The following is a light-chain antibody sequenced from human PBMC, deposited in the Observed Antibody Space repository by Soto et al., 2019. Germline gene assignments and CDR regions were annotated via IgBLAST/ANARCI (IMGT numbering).Light chain of an antibody. V-gene: IGKV1-5*01. J-gene: IGKJ2*01. Sequence: DIQMTQSPSTLAASVGDRVTITCRPSQSIPTSLAWYQQKPGKAPKLLIYDASSLQSGVPSRFSGHGSGTDFTLTPSSLQPDDFATYYCQQYNSYTTFGQGTKVDTK. CDR1: QSIPTS. CDR3: QQYNSYTT. CDR2: DAS.